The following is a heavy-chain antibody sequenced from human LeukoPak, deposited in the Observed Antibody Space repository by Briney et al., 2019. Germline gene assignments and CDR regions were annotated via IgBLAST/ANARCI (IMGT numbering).Heavy chain of an antibody. CDR1: GYTFISYD. CDR2: MDPNTGYT. V-gene: IGHV1-8*01. Sequence: ASVKVSCKASGYTFISYDIDWVRQATGQGLEWMGYMDPNTGYTAYAQKFQGRVTMTRDTSTSTVYMELSSLRSEDTAVYYCARDRPNPSGLRFLEWSKPDFDYWGQGTLVTVSS. D-gene: IGHD3-3*01. CDR3: ARDRPNPSGLRFLEWSKPDFDY. J-gene: IGHJ4*02.